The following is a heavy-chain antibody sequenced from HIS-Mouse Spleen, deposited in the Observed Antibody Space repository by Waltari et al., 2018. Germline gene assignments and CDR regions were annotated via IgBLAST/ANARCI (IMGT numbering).Heavy chain of an antibody. D-gene: IGHD6-19*01. CDR2: TDWDDDK. V-gene: IGHV2-70*15. J-gene: IGHJ4*02. CDR3: ARIAEGYSSGWYAFDY. CDR1: GFSLSTSRMC. Sequence: QVTLRESGPALVKPTQTLTLTCTFPGFSLSTSRMCVSWIRQPPGKALEWLARTDWDDDKYYSTSLKTRLTISKDTSKNQVVLTMTNMDPVDTATYYCARIAEGYSSGWYAFDYWGQGTLVTVSS.